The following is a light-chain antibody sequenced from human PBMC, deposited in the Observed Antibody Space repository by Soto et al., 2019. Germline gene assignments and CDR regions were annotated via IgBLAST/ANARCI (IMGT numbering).Light chain of an antibody. J-gene: IGLJ2*01. V-gene: IGLV1-44*01. CDR3: AEWDDSLNGVV. CDR2: SNN. CDR1: SSNIGSNT. Sequence: QSVLTQPPSASGTPGQRVTISCSGSSSNIGSNTVNWYQQLPGTAHKLLIYSNNQRPSGVPDRFSGSKSGTSASLAISGLQSEDEADYYCAEWDDSLNGVVFGGGTKLTVL.